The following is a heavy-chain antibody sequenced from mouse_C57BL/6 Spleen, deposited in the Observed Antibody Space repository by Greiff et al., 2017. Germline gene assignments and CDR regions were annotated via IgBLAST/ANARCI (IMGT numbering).Heavy chain of an antibody. CDR3: ARDKLGNWYFDG. CDR1: GFTFSSYA. D-gene: IGHD4-1*01. Sequence: EVKLMESGGGLVKPGGSLKLSCAASGFTFSSYAMSWVRQTPEKRLEWVATISDGGSYTYYPDNVKGRFTISRDNAKNNLYLQMSHLKSEDTAMDYCARDKLGNWYFDGWGTGTTVTVSS. CDR2: ISDGGSYT. V-gene: IGHV5-4*01. J-gene: IGHJ1*03.